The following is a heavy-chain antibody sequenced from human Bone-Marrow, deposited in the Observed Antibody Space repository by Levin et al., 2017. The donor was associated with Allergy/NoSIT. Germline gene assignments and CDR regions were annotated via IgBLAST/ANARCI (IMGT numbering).Heavy chain of an antibody. D-gene: IGHD5-12*01. CDR2: IQQGGGEK. J-gene: IGHJ4*02. CDR3: VRDLNLGGFVDY. V-gene: IGHV3-7*04. Sequence: PGGSLRLSCTASGFTFSNYWMTWVRQAPGKGLEWVANIQQGGGEKYYMDSVKGRFTISRDNAKNSLYLQMNSLRAEDTAVYYCVRDLNLGGFVDYWGQGTLVTVSP. CDR1: GFTFSNYW.